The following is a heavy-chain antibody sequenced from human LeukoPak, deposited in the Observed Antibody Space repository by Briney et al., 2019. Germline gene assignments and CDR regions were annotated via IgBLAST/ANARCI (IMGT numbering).Heavy chain of an antibody. D-gene: IGHD3-10*01. CDR2: INHSGST. CDR3: ARGAPSFRSYYYGSGSLDY. J-gene: IGHJ4*02. CDR1: GGSFSGYY. Sequence: SETLSLTCTVYGGSFSGYYWSWIRRPPGKGLEWIGDINHSGSTSYNPSLKSRVTISVDTSKNQFSLKLSSVTAADTAVYYCARGAPSFRSYYYGSGSLDYWGQETLVTVSS. V-gene: IGHV4-34*01.